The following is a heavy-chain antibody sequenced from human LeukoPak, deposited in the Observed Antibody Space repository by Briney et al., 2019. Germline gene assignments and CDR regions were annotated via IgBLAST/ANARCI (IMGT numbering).Heavy chain of an antibody. D-gene: IGHD3-16*01. Sequence: SETLSLTCAVSGGSISSGGYSWSWIRQPPGKGLEWIGYIYHSGSTYYNPSLKSRVTISVDRSKNQFSLKLSSVTAADTAVYYCARLNGGSWGQGTLVTVSS. CDR3: ARLNGGS. V-gene: IGHV4-30-2*01. CDR2: IYHSGST. CDR1: GGSISSGGYS. J-gene: IGHJ4*02.